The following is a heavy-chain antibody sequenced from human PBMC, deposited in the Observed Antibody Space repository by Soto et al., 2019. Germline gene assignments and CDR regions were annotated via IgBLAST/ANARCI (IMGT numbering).Heavy chain of an antibody. CDR2: INPNSGGT. V-gene: IGHV1-2*02. Sequence: ASVNVSCKASGYTFTGYYMHWVRQAPGQGLEWMGWINPNSGGTNYAQKFQGSVTMTRDTSISTAYMELSRLRSDDPAVYYCARSEYYYGSGSYRVYYYGMDVWGQGTTVTVSS. CDR1: GYTFTGYY. CDR3: ARSEYYYGSGSYRVYYYGMDV. D-gene: IGHD3-10*01. J-gene: IGHJ6*02.